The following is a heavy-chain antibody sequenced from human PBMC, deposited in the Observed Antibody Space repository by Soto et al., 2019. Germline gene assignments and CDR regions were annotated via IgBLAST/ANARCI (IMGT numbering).Heavy chain of an antibody. CDR1: GFTFSSYW. CDR3: VRTSLVVAAATREDY. V-gene: IGHV3-74*01. Sequence: GGSLRLACAASGFTFSSYWMHWVRQAPGKGLVWVSRINSDGSSTSYAGSVKGRFTISRDNAKNTLYLQMNSLRAEDTAVYYCVRTSLVVAAATREDYWGQGTLVTVSS. J-gene: IGHJ4*02. D-gene: IGHD2-15*01. CDR2: INSDGSST.